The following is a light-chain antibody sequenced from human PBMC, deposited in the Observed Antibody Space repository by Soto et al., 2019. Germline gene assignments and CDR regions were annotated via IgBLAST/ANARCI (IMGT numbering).Light chain of an antibody. CDR2: DAT. J-gene: IGLJ3*02. CDR1: NSDVGNYNF. Sequence: QSALTQPRSLSGSPGQAVTISCTGTNSDVGNYNFVSWYQHHPGKAPKLLIYDATKRPSGFPDRFSGSKSGNTASLTISGLQPEDEADYYCCTYAGSFHQFGGGTKLTVL. CDR3: CTYAGSFHQ. V-gene: IGLV2-11*01.